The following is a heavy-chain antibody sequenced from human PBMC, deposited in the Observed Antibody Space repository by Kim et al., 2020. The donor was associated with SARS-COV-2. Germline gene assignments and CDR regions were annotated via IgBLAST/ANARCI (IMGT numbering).Heavy chain of an antibody. Sequence: GGSLRLSCAASGFTFSSYAMHWVRQAPGKGLEWVAVISYDGSNKYYADSVKGRFTISRDNSKNTLYLQMNSLRAEDTAVYYCARDSPWSYNYDILTGYPPDWYFDLWGRGTLVTVSS. V-gene: IGHV3-30-3*01. CDR1: GFTFSSYA. D-gene: IGHD3-9*01. CDR3: ARDSPWSYNYDILTGYPPDWYFDL. J-gene: IGHJ2*01. CDR2: ISYDGSNK.